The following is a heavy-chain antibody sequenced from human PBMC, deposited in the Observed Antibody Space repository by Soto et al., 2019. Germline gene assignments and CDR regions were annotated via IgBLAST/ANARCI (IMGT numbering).Heavy chain of an antibody. J-gene: IGHJ4*02. CDR1: GGSISSSSYY. D-gene: IGHD5-18*01. CDR2: IYYSGST. V-gene: IGHV4-39*01. Sequence: PSETLSLTCTVSGGSISSSSYYWVWIRQPPGKGLEWIGSIYYSGSTYYNPSLKSRVTISVDTSKNQFSLKLSSVTAADTAVYYCARPGMDTYYFDYWGRGTLVTVSS. CDR3: ARPGMDTYYFDY.